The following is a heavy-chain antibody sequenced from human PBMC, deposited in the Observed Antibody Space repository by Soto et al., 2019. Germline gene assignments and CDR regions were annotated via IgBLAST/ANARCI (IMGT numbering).Heavy chain of an antibody. J-gene: IGHJ4*02. Sequence: GGSLRLSCAVSGSTFSDYGIPWCRQAPGTGREWVAVMSYAGTYKYYADSVKGRFTISRDLSGNTLFLQMNSLRLEDTAVYFCAKEMYPRTVLDSSSPWGDYWGQGTLVTVSS. D-gene: IGHD6-6*01. CDR3: AKEMYPRTVLDSSSPWGDY. CDR2: MSYAGTYK. CDR1: GSTFSDYG. V-gene: IGHV3-30*18.